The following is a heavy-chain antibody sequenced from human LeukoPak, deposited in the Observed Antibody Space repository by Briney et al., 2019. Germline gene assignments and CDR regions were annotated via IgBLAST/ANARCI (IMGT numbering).Heavy chain of an antibody. J-gene: IGHJ4*02. CDR3: ARGPGWRSLYYFDY. Sequence: ASVKVSCKASGYTFTTYDINWVRQATGQGLEWMGWMNPNSGNTGYAQKFQGRVTMTRDTSTDTVYMELSSLRSEDTAVYYCARGPGWRSLYYFDYWGQGTLVTVSS. CDR2: MNPNSGNT. V-gene: IGHV1-8*01. CDR1: GYTFTTYD. D-gene: IGHD1-14*01.